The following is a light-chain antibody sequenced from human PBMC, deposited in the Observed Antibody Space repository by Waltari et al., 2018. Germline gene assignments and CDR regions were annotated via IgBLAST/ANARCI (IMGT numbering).Light chain of an antibody. CDR3: QQSEGIPYT. V-gene: IGKV1-39*01. CDR1: QSISSY. J-gene: IGKJ2*01. Sequence: DIQMTQSPSSLSASVGDRVTITCRASQSISSYLNWYQQKPGAAPKLLDYLTSNLQSGVPPRFGGSGSGTDFTLTSSSLQPEDFATYHCQQSEGIPYTFGQGTKLEL. CDR2: LTS.